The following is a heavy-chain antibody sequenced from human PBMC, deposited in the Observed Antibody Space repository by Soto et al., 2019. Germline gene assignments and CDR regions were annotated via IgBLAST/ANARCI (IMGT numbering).Heavy chain of an antibody. Sequence: SETLSLTCTVSGGSVSSGSYYWSWFRQPPGKGLEWIGYIYYSGSTNYNPSLKSRVTISVDTSKNQFSLKLSSVIAADTAVYYCARAGPVVSDAFDIWGQGTMVTVSS. CDR3: ARAGPVVSDAFDI. D-gene: IGHD2-21*01. V-gene: IGHV4-61*01. J-gene: IGHJ3*02. CDR1: GGSVSSGSYY. CDR2: IYYSGST.